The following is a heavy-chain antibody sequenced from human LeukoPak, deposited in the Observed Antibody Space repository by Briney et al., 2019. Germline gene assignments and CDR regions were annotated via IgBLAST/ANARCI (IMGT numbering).Heavy chain of an antibody. V-gene: IGHV3-23*01. Sequence: GGSLRLSCAASGFTFSSYDMTWVRQGPGKGQEWVSGISTSGSRTYYADSVKGRFTISRDNSNNTLSLQMNSLRGEDTAVYYCATRRGQYWGQGTLVTVSS. CDR2: ISTSGSRT. CDR3: ATRRGQY. D-gene: IGHD3-10*01. CDR1: GFTFSSYD. J-gene: IGHJ1*01.